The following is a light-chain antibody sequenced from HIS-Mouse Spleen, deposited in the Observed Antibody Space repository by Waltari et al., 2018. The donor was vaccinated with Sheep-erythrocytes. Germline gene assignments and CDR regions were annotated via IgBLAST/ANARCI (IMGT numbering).Light chain of an antibody. CDR2: YVS. Sequence: QSALTQPRSVSGSPGQSVTISCTGTSSDVGGYNYVSWYQQHPGNAPKLMIYYVSQRPSGVPDRFSGSKSGNTASLTISGLQAEDEADYYCCSYAGSYFYVFGTGTKVTVL. V-gene: IGLV2-11*01. J-gene: IGLJ1*01. CDR3: CSYAGSYFYV. CDR1: SSDVGGYNY.